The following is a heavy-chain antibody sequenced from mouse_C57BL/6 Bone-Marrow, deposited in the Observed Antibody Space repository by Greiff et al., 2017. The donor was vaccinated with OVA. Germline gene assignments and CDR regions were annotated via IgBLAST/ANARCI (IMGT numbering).Heavy chain of an antibody. J-gene: IGHJ3*01. V-gene: IGHV5-6*01. CDR3: ARHWSLPFAY. D-gene: IGHD6-1*01. CDR2: ISSGGSYT. Sequence: VQVVESGGDLVKPGGSLKLSCAASGFTFSSYGMSWVRQTPDKRLEWVATISSGGSYTYYPDSVKGRFTISRDNAKNTLYLQMSSLKSEDTAMYYCARHWSLPFAYWGQGTLVTVSA. CDR1: GFTFSSYG.